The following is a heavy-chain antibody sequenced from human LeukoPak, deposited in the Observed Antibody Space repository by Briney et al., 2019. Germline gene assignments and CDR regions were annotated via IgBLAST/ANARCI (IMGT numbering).Heavy chain of an antibody. D-gene: IGHD6-13*01. V-gene: IGHV4-59*12. CDR2: IYYSGST. Sequence: PSETLSLTCTVSGGSISSYYWSWIRQPAGKGLEWIGYIYYSGSTNYNPSLKSRVTISVDTSKNQFSLKLGSVTAADTAVYYCARTRSQGVAAQYFDYWGQGTLVTVSS. J-gene: IGHJ4*02. CDR1: GGSISSYY. CDR3: ARTRSQGVAAQYFDY.